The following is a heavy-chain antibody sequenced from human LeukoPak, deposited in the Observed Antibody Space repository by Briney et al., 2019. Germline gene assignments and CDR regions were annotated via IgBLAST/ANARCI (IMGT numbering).Heavy chain of an antibody. J-gene: IGHJ1*01. CDR2: ISYDGSNK. V-gene: IGHV3-30*18. D-gene: IGHD4-17*01. CDR3: AEDGDYGAEYFQH. Sequence: GGSLRLSCAASGFTFSSYGMHWVRQAPGKGLEWVAVISYDGSNKYYADSVKGRLTISRDNSKNTLYLQMNNLRADDTAVYYCAEDGDYGAEYFQHRGQGTLVTVSP. CDR1: GFTFSSYG.